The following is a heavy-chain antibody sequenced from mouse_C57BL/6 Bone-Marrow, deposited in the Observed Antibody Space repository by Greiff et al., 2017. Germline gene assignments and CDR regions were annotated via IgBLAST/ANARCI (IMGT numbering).Heavy chain of an antibody. CDR2: ISYDGSN. J-gene: IGHJ3*01. CDR3: ARILRPTDAY. Sequence: EVQLQESGPGLVKPSQSLSLTCSVTGYSITSGYYWNWIRQFPGNKLEWMGYISYDGSNNYNPSLKNRISITRDTSKNQFFLKLNSVTTEDTATYYCARILRPTDAYWGQGTLVTVSA. D-gene: IGHD1-1*01. CDR1: GYSITSGYY. V-gene: IGHV3-6*01.